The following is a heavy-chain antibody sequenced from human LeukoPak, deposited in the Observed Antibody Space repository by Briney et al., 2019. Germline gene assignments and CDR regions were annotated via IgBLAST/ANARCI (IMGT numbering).Heavy chain of an antibody. V-gene: IGHV4-38-2*01. CDR2: IYHSGST. CDR1: GYSISSGYY. Sequence: PSETLSLTCAVSGYSISSGYYWGWIRQPPGKGLEWIGSIYHSGSTYYNPSLKSRVTISVDTSKNQFSLKLSSVTAAGTAVYYCARALGTMVRGTNYYYYYYMDVWGKGTTVTVSS. J-gene: IGHJ6*03. D-gene: IGHD3-10*01. CDR3: ARALGTMVRGTNYYYYYYMDV.